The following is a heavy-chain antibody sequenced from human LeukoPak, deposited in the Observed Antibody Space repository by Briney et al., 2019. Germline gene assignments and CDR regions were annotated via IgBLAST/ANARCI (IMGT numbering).Heavy chain of an antibody. Sequence: GGSLRLSCAASGCTFSSYAMSWVRQAPGKGLEGVSAISGSGGSTYYADSVKGRFTISRDNSKNTLYLLMNSLRAEDTAVYYCAKGQHYYYYGMDVWGQGTTVTVSS. CDR2: ISGSGGST. J-gene: IGHJ6*02. CDR3: AKGQHYYYYGMDV. CDR1: GCTFSSYA. V-gene: IGHV3-23*01.